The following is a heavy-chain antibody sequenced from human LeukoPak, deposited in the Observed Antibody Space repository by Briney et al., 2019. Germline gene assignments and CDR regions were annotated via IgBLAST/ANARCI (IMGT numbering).Heavy chain of an antibody. D-gene: IGHD1-1*01. V-gene: IGHV3-30*02. Sequence: GGSLRLSCAASGFTFSSYGMHWVRQAPGKGLEWVAFIRYDGSNKYYADSVKGRFTISRDNSKNTLYLQMNSLRAEDTAVYFCAKSRSGSANWALQIFDNWGQGTLVTVSS. CDR2: IRYDGSNK. CDR3: AKSRSGSANWALQIFDN. CDR1: GFTFSSYG. J-gene: IGHJ4*02.